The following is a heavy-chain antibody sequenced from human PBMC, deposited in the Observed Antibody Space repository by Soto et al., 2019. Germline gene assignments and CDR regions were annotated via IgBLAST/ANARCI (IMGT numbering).Heavy chain of an antibody. CDR2: INPNSGGT. Sequence: GASVKVSCKASGYTFTGYYMHWVRQAPGQGLEWMGWINPNSGGTNYAQKFQGWVTMTRDASISTAYMELSRLRSDDTAVYYCAREGGGLLSDHYYGMDVWGQGTTVTVSS. D-gene: IGHD3-16*01. V-gene: IGHV1-2*04. CDR3: AREGGGLLSDHYYGMDV. CDR1: GYTFTGYY. J-gene: IGHJ6*02.